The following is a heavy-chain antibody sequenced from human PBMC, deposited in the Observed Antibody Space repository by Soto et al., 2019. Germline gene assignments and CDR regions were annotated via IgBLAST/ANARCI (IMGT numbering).Heavy chain of an antibody. J-gene: IGHJ4*02. CDR1: GYNFTNYW. D-gene: IGHD3-3*01. V-gene: IGHV5-51*01. CDR3: VRSVILSGGSYKGLIRLHYFDT. Sequence: PGESLKISCKTSGYNFTNYWIGWVRQMPGKGLEWMGIIYPGDSDTRYSPSFQGQVTISADKSINIAYLQWSSLKASDTAMYYCVRSVILSGGSYKGLIRLHYFDTWGPGTLVTVSS. CDR2: IYPGDSDT.